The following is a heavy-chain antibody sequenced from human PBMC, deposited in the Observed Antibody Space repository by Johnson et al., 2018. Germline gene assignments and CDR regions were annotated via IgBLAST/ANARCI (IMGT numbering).Heavy chain of an antibody. V-gene: IGHV3-33*08. J-gene: IGHJ6*02. D-gene: IGHD2-2*02. CDR1: GFIFDDYG. CDR3: ASDDGYCSSTSCYKPRYGMDV. Sequence: VQLVESGGGVVRPGGSLRLSCAASGFIFDDYGMSWVRQVPGKGLEWVAVIWYAGSNEYYADSVKGRFPISRDNSKNTRYLQMNSRRAEDTAVYYCASDDGYCSSTSCYKPRYGMDVWGQGTTVTVSS. CDR2: IWYAGSNE.